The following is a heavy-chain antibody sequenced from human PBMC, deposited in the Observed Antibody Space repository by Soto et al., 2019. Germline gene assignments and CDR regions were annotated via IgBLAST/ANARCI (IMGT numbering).Heavy chain of an antibody. D-gene: IGHD1-1*01. CDR3: VKGGWGTVVDY. CDR1: AFTFSGSA. CDR2: ITKTGDDT. Sequence: EVQVLESGGGLVQQGGSLRLSCAASAFTFSGSAMTWVRQAPGKGLEWLSTITKTGDDTYYADSVKGRFTISRDDSKNTVYLQMSGLRVEDTAVYHCVKGGWGTVVDYWGQGTPVIVSS. J-gene: IGHJ4*02. V-gene: IGHV3-23*01.